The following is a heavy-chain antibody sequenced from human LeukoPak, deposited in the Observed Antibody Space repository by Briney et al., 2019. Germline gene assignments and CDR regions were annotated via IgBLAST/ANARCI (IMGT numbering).Heavy chain of an antibody. D-gene: IGHD2-2*01. CDR3: ARAVAAAANAGGHGMDV. V-gene: IGHV3-21*01. CDR2: ITSSSSYI. J-gene: IGHJ6*02. Sequence: GGSLRLSCAASGFTFNNYGMNWVRQAPGKGLEWVSSITSSSSYIYYADSVKGRFTISRDNAKNSLYLQMISLRVEDTAVYYCARAVAAAANAGGHGMDVWGQGTTVIVSS. CDR1: GFTFNNYG.